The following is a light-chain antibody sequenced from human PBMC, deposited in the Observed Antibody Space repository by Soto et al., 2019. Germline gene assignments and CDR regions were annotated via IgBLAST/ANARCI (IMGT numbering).Light chain of an antibody. CDR2: GGS. V-gene: IGKV3-20*01. CDR1: QSVSSNH. CDR3: QQYGSSPFT. J-gene: IGKJ5*01. Sequence: DIVLTQSPGTLSFSAGERSTLSFMASQSVSSNHLAWYQQKPGQAPRLLIYGGSTRATGIPVRFSGSGSGTDFTLTISRLEPEDFAVYYCQQYGSSPFTFGQGTRLEIK.